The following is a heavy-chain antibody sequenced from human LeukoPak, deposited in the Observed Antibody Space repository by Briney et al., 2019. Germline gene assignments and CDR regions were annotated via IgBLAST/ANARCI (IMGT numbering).Heavy chain of an antibody. CDR3: ARWTGSSSSFFDH. J-gene: IGHJ4*02. D-gene: IGHD6-6*01. CDR2: IKQDGSDK. Sequence: TGGSLRLSCVASGFTFSNYWMGWVRQAPGKGLEWVANIKQDGSDKYYVDTVKGRFTISRDNAKNSLSLQMDSLRAEDTAVCYCARWTGSSSSFFDHWGQGTLVTVSS. V-gene: IGHV3-7*01. CDR1: GFTFSNYW.